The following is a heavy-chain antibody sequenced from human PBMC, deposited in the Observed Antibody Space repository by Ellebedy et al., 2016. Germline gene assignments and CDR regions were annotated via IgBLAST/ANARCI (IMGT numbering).Heavy chain of an antibody. D-gene: IGHD6-13*01. J-gene: IGHJ4*02. V-gene: IGHV3-30*18. CDR2: VSYDESNK. Sequence: GGSLRLSCAASGFTFSSYSMHWVRQAPGKGLEWVAIVSYDESNKYYADSVKGRFTISRDNSKNTVFLQMNSLRAEDTAVYYCAKVSKQMVIPDYWGQGTLVTVSS. CDR1: GFTFSSYS. CDR3: AKVSKQMVIPDY.